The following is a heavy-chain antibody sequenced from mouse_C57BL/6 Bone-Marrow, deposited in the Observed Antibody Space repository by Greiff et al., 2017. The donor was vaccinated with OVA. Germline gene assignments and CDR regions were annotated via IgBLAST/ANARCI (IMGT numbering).Heavy chain of an antibody. Sequence: QVQLQRPGAELVKPGASVKVSCKASGYTFTSYWMHWVRQRPGQGLEWIGRIHPSDSDTNYIQQFKGKATLTVDRSSSTAYMQLSSLTSEDSAVYYCAINYADYVMDYWGQGTSVTVSS. V-gene: IGHV1-74*01. CDR1: GYTFTSYW. D-gene: IGHD1-1*01. J-gene: IGHJ4*01. CDR2: IHPSDSDT. CDR3: AINYADYVMDY.